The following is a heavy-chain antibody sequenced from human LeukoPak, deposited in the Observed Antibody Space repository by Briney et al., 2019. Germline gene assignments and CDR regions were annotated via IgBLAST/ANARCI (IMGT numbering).Heavy chain of an antibody. CDR2: IKPNGGRK. D-gene: IGHD4-23*01. CDR1: GYTFTIYY. Sequence: ASVKVSCKASGYTFTIYYLTCGRHAPGQGLEWMGIIKPNGGRKAYAQRVQGRVTVTRDTSTSTVYMDLSSLRSEDTAVYYCARERYGGNQIDYWGQGTLVTVSS. CDR3: ARERYGGNQIDY. V-gene: IGHV1-46*01. J-gene: IGHJ4*02.